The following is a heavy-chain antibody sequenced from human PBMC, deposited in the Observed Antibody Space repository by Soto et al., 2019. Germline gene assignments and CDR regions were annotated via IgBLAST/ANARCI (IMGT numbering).Heavy chain of an antibody. CDR3: ARESYYGSGPWY. J-gene: IGHJ4*02. D-gene: IGHD3-10*01. V-gene: IGHV1-18*01. CDR2: ISAYNGNT. Sequence: QVQLVQSGAEVKKPGASVKVSCKASGYTFSSYGISWVRQDPGQGLEWMGWISAYNGNTNYAQKFQGRVTMTTDTSTSTASMELRSLRSDATAVYYCARESYYGSGPWYWGQGTLFTVSS. CDR1: GYTFSSYG.